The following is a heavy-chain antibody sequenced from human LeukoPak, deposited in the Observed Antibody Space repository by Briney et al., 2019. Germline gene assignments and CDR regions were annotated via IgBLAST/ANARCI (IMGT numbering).Heavy chain of an antibody. CDR1: GFTFSSYS. J-gene: IGHJ3*01. V-gene: IGHV3-21*01. Sequence: GGSQRPSCAASGFTFSSYSMNRVRQAPGKGLEWVSSISRSSSYIFYADSVKGRFTISRDNAENSLFLQMNSLRSEDTAVYYCARDRMTRGDAFDLWGQGTMVTVSS. CDR3: ARDRMTRGDAFDL. CDR2: ISRSSSYI.